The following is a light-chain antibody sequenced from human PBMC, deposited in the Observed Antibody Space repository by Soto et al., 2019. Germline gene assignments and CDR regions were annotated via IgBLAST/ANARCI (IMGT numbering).Light chain of an antibody. V-gene: IGKV1-9*01. CDR2: AAS. J-gene: IGKJ5*01. CDR3: QQLNGFPIT. CDR1: QDISGY. Sequence: IQLTQSPSSLSASVGDRVTLTCRASQDISGYLAWYQQKPGKAPKILIYAASTLQSGVPSRFSGSGSGTDFTLTISSLQPEDFAAYYCQQLNGFPITFGQGTRLEIK.